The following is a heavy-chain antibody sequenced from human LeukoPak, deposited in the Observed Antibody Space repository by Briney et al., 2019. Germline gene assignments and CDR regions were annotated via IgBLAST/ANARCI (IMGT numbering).Heavy chain of an antibody. J-gene: IGHJ4*02. D-gene: IGHD5-18*01. CDR1: GFTFSSYW. Sequence: GGSLRLSCAASGFTFSSYWMSWVRQAPGKGLEWVANIKQDGSEKYYVDSVKGRFTISRDNAKTSLYLQMNSLRAEDTAVYYCARHLSGVTGYTYGRGIDYWGQGTLVTVSS. CDR3: ARHLSGVTGYTYGRGIDY. CDR2: IKQDGSEK. V-gene: IGHV3-7*01.